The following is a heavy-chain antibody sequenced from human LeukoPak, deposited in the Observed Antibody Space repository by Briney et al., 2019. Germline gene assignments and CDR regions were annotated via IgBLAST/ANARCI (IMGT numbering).Heavy chain of an antibody. CDR3: ARDSGLYGDWDKNDY. V-gene: IGHV3-21*01. Sequence: GGSLRLSCAASGFTFSSYSMNWVRQAPGKGLEWVSSISSSSSYIYYADSVKGRFTISRDNAKNSLYLQMNSLRAEDTAVYYCARDSGLYGDWDKNDYWGQGTLVTVSS. CDR1: GFTFSSYS. CDR2: ISSSSSYI. J-gene: IGHJ4*02. D-gene: IGHD4-17*01.